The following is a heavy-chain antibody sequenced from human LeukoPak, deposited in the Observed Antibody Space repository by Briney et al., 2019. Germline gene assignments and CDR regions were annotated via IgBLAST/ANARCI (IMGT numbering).Heavy chain of an antibody. CDR1: GGSFSAYY. Sequence: PSETLSLTCTVYGGSFSAYYWNWIRQPPGKGLEWIGEIYHSGSTNYNPSLKRRVTISVETSKNQISLKLSSVTAADTAVYYCASLSAYYYYYYMDVWGKGTTVTVSS. V-gene: IGHV4-34*01. CDR3: ASLSAYYYYYYMDV. J-gene: IGHJ6*03. CDR2: IYHSGST.